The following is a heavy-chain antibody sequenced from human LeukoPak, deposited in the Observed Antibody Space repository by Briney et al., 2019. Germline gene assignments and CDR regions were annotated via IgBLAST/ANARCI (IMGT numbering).Heavy chain of an antibody. J-gene: IGHJ4*02. V-gene: IGHV1-69*01. CDR3: ARGDVDIVATTVFDY. D-gene: IGHD5-12*01. Sequence: ASVKVSCKVSGGTFSSYAISWVRQAPGQGLEWMGGIIPIFGTANYAQKFQGRVTITADESTSTAYMELSSLRSEDTAVYYCARGDVDIVATTVFDYWGQGTLVTVSS. CDR1: GGTFSSYA. CDR2: IIPIFGTA.